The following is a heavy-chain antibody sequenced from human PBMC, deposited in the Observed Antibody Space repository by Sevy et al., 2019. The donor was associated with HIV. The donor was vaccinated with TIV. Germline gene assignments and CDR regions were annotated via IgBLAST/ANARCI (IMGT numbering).Heavy chain of an antibody. D-gene: IGHD2-15*01. Sequence: SDTLSLTCAVYGGSFSGYYWSWIRQPPGKGLEWIGEINHSGSTNYNPSLKSRVTISVDTSKNQFSLKLSSVTAADTAVYYCARADDCSGGSCYETDMDVWGQGTTVTVSS. CDR1: GGSFSGYY. V-gene: IGHV4-34*01. CDR3: ARADDCSGGSCYETDMDV. J-gene: IGHJ6*02. CDR2: INHSGST.